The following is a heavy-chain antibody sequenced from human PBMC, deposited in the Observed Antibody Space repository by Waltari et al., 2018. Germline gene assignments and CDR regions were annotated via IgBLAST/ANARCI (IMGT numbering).Heavy chain of an antibody. V-gene: IGHV3-49*03. Sequence: EVQLVESGGGLVQPGRSLRLSCSTSGFTFGDYTMSWHRQAPGKGLEWVGVTAEGGKPGYAASVQCRFTNSRDETRSVANLQMNSLKSEDTAMYYCLRESILDYWGQGTLVTGSS. CDR1: GFTFGDYT. CDR2: TAEGGKP. D-gene: IGHD6-6*01. J-gene: IGHJ4*02. CDR3: LRESILDY.